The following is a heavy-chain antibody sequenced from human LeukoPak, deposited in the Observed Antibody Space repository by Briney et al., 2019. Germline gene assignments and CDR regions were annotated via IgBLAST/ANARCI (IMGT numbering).Heavy chain of an antibody. CDR3: ARAYGSGSYSYYFDY. CDR2: IYHSGST. J-gene: IGHJ4*02. D-gene: IGHD3-10*01. CDR1: GGSISSGGYS. Sequence: SQTLSLTCAVSGGSISSGGYSWSWIRQPPGKGLEWIGYIYHSGSTYYNPSLKRRVTISVDRSKNQFSLKLSSVTAADTAVYYCARAYGSGSYSYYFDYWGQGTLVTVSS. V-gene: IGHV4-30-2*01.